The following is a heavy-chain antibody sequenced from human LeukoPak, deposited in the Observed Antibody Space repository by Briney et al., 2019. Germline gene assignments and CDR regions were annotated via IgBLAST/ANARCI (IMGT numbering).Heavy chain of an antibody. CDR1: GYTFTGYY. Sequence: ASVKVSCKASGYTFTGYYMHWVRQAPGQGLEWMGWISAYNGNTNYAQKLQGRVTMTTDTSTSTAYMELRSLRSDDTAVYYCARYRLLSGGYYYLDVWGKGTTVTVSS. D-gene: IGHD2-2*01. CDR2: ISAYNGNT. CDR3: ARYRLLSGGYYYLDV. V-gene: IGHV1-18*04. J-gene: IGHJ6*03.